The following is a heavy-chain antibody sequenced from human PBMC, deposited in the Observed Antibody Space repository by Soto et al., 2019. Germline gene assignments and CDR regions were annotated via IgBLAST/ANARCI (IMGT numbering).Heavy chain of an antibody. Sequence: GGSLRLSCAGSGFTFSIYAMHWVRQAPGKGLEYVSSISTNGGSTHYADSVKGRFTISRDNSKNTQYLQMSSLRADDTAVYYCVKGEYYYDSSGYYPFDYWGLGTLVTVSS. V-gene: IGHV3-64D*06. CDR1: GFTFSIYA. D-gene: IGHD3-22*01. CDR2: ISTNGGST. J-gene: IGHJ4*02. CDR3: VKGEYYYDSSGYYPFDY.